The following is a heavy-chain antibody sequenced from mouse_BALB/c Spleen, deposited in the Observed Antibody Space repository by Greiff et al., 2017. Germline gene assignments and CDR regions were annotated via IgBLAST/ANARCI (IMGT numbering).Heavy chain of an antibody. D-gene: IGHD2-13*01. V-gene: IGHV5-17*02. CDR2: ISSGSSTI. CDR3: ARSDSWYFDV. J-gene: IGHJ1*01. CDR1: GFTFSSFG. Sequence: EVQRVESGGGLVQPGGSRKLSCAASGFTFSSFGMHWVRQAPEKGLEWVAYISSGSSTIYYADTVKGRFTISRDNPKNTLFLQMTSLRSEDTAMYYCARSDSWYFDVWGAGTTVTVSS.